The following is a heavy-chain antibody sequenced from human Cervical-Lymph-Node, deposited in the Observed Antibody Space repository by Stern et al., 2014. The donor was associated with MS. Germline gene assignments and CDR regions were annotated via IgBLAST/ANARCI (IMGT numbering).Heavy chain of an antibody. J-gene: IGHJ6*02. V-gene: IGHV3-13*01. Sequence: EVQLVESGGGLVQPGGSLRLSCVASGFTFSSYDMHWVRQATGKGLEWVSGIGTAGDTYYAGSVKGRFTISRENAKNSLYLQMNSRRAGDTAVYYCSRDRTGDNGMDVWGQGTTVTVSS. CDR1: GFTFSSYD. CDR3: SRDRTGDNGMDV. D-gene: IGHD7-27*01. CDR2: IGTAGDT.